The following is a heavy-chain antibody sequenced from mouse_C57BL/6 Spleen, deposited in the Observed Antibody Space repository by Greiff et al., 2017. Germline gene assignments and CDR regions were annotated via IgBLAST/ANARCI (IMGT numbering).Heavy chain of an antibody. V-gene: IGHV1-18*01. CDR1: GYTFTDYN. CDR3: ARGAYENWYFDV. D-gene: IGHD6-5*01. Sequence: EVQLQQSGPELVKPGASVKIPCKASGYTFTDYNMDWVKQSHGKSLEWIGDINPNNGGTIYNQKFKGKATLTVDKSSSTAYMELRSLTSEDTAVYYCARGAYENWYFDVWGTGTTVTVSS. CDR2: INPNNGGT. J-gene: IGHJ1*03.